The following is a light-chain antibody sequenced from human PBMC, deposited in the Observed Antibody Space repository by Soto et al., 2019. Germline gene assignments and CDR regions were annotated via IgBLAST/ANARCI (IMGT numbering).Light chain of an antibody. Sequence: DIQMTQSPSSLSASVGDRVTITCRASQSISSSLNWYQQKPGKAPKLLIYAASSLQSGVPSRFSGSGSRTDFTLTISSLQPEDFATYYCQQSYSTPRTFGQGTKLEIK. CDR3: QQSYSTPRT. V-gene: IGKV1-39*01. J-gene: IGKJ2*01. CDR1: QSISSS. CDR2: AAS.